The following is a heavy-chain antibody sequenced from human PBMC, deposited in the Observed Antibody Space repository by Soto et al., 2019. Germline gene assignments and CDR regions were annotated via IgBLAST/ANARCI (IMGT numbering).Heavy chain of an antibody. CDR1: GITFGSRA. Sequence: EVQLLESGGDLVQPGGSLRLSCVASGITFGSRAMSWVRQAPGKGLEWVSTITDTGGDTKYADSVRGRFTISRDNSKNTVYLQMNSLRAEDTAVYYCATLERGGGQGTLVTVSS. V-gene: IGHV3-23*01. J-gene: IGHJ4*02. CDR2: ITDTGGDT. CDR3: ATLERG. D-gene: IGHD1-1*01.